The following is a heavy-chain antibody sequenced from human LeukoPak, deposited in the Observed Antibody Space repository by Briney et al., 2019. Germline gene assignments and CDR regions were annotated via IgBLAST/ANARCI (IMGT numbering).Heavy chain of an antibody. J-gene: IGHJ4*02. CDR2: INHSGST. Sequence: PSETLSLTCAVYGGSFSGYYWSWIRQPPGKGLEWIGEINHSGSTNYNPSLKGRVTISVDTSKNQFSLKLSSVTAADTAVYYCARGGNPTLGFDYWGQGTLVTVSS. V-gene: IGHV4-34*01. CDR1: GGSFSGYY. CDR3: ARGGNPTLGFDY. D-gene: IGHD4-23*01.